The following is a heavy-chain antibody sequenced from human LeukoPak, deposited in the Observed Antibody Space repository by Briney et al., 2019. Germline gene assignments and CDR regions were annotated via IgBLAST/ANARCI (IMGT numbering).Heavy chain of an antibody. D-gene: IGHD2-15*01. CDR3: VRQDCSGGSCYLDY. CDR1: RFIFNNYA. V-gene: IGHV3-30*04. J-gene: IGHJ4*02. Sequence: GGSLRLSCAASRFIFNNYAMHWVRQAPGKGLDWVAVISYHGRDQFYADSVKGRFTISRDSSKNTLYLQMNSLRTEDTAAYYCVRQDCSGGSCYLDYWGQGTLVTVSS. CDR2: ISYHGRDQ.